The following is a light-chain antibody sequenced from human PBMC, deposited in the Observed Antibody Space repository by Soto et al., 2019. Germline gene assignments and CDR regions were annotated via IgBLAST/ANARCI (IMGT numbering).Light chain of an antibody. CDR2: GAS. Sequence: EIVLTQSPGTLSFSPGERTNLSCRASQSVSSSYLAWYQQKPGRAPRLLIYGASSRATGIPDRFSGSGSGTDFTLTISRLEPEDFAVYYCQQYGSSPSTVGQGTKVDIK. J-gene: IGKJ1*01. CDR3: QQYGSSPST. V-gene: IGKV3-20*01. CDR1: QSVSSSY.